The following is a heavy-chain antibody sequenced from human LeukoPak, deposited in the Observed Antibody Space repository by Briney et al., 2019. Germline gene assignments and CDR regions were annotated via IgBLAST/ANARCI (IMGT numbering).Heavy chain of an antibody. V-gene: IGHV3-23*01. CDR1: GFTFSSYG. D-gene: IGHD3-10*01. J-gene: IGHJ4*02. CDR3: AKDRVEGYYGSGGLDY. Sequence: PGGSLRLSCAASGFTFSSYGMSWVRQAPGKGLEWVSAISGSGGSTYYADSVKGRFTISRDNSKNTLYLQMNSLRAEDTAVYYCAKDRVEGYYGSGGLDYWGQGTLVTVSS. CDR2: ISGSGGST.